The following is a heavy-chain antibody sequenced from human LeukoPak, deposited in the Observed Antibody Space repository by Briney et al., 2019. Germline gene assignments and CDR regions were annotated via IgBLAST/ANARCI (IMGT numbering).Heavy chain of an antibody. V-gene: IGHV1-69*05. J-gene: IGHJ4*02. CDR3: ARDGVRVTKGYSSSSSFDY. D-gene: IGHD6-13*01. Sequence: GASVKVSCKASGGTFSSYAISWVRQAPGQGLEWMGGIIPIFGTANYAQKFQGRVTITTDESTSTAYMELSSLRSEDTAVYYCARDGVRVTKGYSSSSSFDYWGQGTLVTVSS. CDR2: IIPIFGTA. CDR1: GGTFSSYA.